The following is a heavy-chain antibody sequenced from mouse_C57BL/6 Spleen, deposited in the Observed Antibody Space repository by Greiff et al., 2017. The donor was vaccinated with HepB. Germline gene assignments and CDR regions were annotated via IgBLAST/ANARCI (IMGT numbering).Heavy chain of an antibody. Sequence: EVQLVESGGGLVKPGGSLKLSCAASGFTFSSYAMSWVRQTPEKRLEWVATISDGGSYTYYPDNVKGRFTISRDNAKNNLYLQMSHLKSEDTAMYYCARDGGGNYLYAMDYWGQGTSVTVSS. J-gene: IGHJ4*01. CDR1: GFTFSSYA. CDR3: ARDGGGNYLYAMDY. D-gene: IGHD2-1*01. V-gene: IGHV5-4*01. CDR2: ISDGGSYT.